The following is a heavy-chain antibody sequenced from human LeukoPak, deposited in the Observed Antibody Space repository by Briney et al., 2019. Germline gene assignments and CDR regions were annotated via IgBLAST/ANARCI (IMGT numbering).Heavy chain of an antibody. V-gene: IGHV3-23*01. CDR1: GFAFSSYA. D-gene: IGHD3-22*01. J-gene: IGHJ4*02. Sequence: GGSLRLSCAASGFAFSSYAMSWVRQAPGKGLEWVSAISGSGGSTYYADSVKGRFTISRDNSKNTLYLQMNSLRAEDTAVYYCASAPYYYDSRPAIDYWGQGTLVTVSS. CDR3: ASAPYYYDSRPAIDY. CDR2: ISGSGGST.